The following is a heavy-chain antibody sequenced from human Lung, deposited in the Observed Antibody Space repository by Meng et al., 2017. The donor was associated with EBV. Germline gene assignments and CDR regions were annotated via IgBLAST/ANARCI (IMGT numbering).Heavy chain of an antibody. CDR2: INPSSGGT. D-gene: IGHD2-21*02. CDR3: ARSIFSNDFFN. J-gene: IGHJ4*02. Sequence: QVQLVQSGAEVKKPGASVKVSCKASGYMFTDYYMHWVRQAPGQGLAWMGRINPSSGGTDYAQKFQGRVTMTRDTSISTAYMELTSLRSDDTAIYYCARSIFSNDFFNWGQGTLVTVSS. CDR1: GYMFTDYY. V-gene: IGHV1-2*06.